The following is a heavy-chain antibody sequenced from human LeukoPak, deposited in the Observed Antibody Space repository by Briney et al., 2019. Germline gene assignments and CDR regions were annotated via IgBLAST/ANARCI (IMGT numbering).Heavy chain of an antibody. D-gene: IGHD6-13*01. V-gene: IGHV3-23*01. J-gene: IGHJ4*02. CDR1: GFTFSSYA. CDR2: ISGRGGST. CDR3: AKVKTAAARTDFDC. Sequence: GGSLRLSCAASGFTFSSYAMSWVRQAPGKGLEWVSAISGRGGSTYYADSVKGRFTISRDNSKNTLYLQMNSLRAGDTAVYYCAKVKTAAARTDFDCWGQGTLVTVSS.